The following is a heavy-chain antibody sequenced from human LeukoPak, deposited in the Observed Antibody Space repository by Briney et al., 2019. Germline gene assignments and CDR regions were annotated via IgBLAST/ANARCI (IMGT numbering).Heavy chain of an antibody. Sequence: GGSLSLSCAASGFTSSGSAMLWVRQASGKGLEWVGRIRSKANSYATAYAASVKGSVTISRDDSQNTAYLQMNRLKTEDTAVYYCTSRSRQQLGVNAFDIWGQGTMVTVSS. CDR2: IRSKANSYAT. V-gene: IGHV3-73*01. CDR3: TSRSRQQLGVNAFDI. J-gene: IGHJ3*02. CDR1: GFTSSGSA. D-gene: IGHD6-13*01.